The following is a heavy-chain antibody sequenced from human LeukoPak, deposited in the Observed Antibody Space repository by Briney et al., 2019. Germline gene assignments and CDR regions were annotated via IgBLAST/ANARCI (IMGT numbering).Heavy chain of an antibody. CDR1: GFTFSSYG. D-gene: IGHD6-19*01. V-gene: IGHV3-33*01. J-gene: IGHJ4*02. Sequence: PGRSLRPSCAASGFTFSSYGMHWVRQAPGKGLEWVAVIWYDGSNKYYADSVKGRFTISRDNSKNTLYLQMNSLRAEDTAVYYCAREGAVAVDYWGQGTLVTVSS. CDR3: AREGAVAVDY. CDR2: IWYDGSNK.